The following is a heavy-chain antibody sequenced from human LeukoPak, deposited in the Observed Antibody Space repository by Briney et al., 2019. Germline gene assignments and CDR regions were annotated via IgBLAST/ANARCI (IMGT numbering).Heavy chain of an antibody. Sequence: ASVKVSCKASGGTFSSYAISWVRQAPGQGLVWMGLINPSGGGTRYAQKFQGRVTMTRDTSTSTVYMELSSLRSEDTAVYYCASGYKTVSVFDHWGQGTLVTVSS. CDR3: ASGYKTVSVFDH. CDR1: GGTFSSYA. J-gene: IGHJ4*02. D-gene: IGHD5-24*01. V-gene: IGHV1-46*01. CDR2: INPSGGGT.